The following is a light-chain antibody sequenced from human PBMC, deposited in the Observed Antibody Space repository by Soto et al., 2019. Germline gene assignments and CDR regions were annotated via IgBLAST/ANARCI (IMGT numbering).Light chain of an antibody. J-gene: IGKJ5*01. V-gene: IGKV1-39*01. Sequence: DIQMTQSPSSLYASVGDRVTITSRASQSISIYLNRYQQKPGKAPKLLIYAASSLQSGVTSRFSGSGSWTEFTLTISSLQPEEYSTYYCLQSYSTPRTFGQGKRLEIK. CDR3: LQSYSTPRT. CDR2: AAS. CDR1: QSISIY.